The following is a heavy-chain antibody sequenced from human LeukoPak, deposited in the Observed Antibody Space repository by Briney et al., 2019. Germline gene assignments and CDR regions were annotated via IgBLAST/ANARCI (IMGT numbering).Heavy chain of an antibody. V-gene: IGHV3-53*01. J-gene: IGHJ4*02. CDR3: AREWELAFDY. CDR1: GFTVSSNY. Sequence: GGSLRLSCAASGFTVSSNYMSWVRQAPGKGLEWVSVIYSGGSTYYADSVRGRFTISRDNSKNTLYLQMNSLRAEDTAVYYCAREWELAFDYWGQGTLVTVSS. CDR2: IYSGGST. D-gene: IGHD1-26*01.